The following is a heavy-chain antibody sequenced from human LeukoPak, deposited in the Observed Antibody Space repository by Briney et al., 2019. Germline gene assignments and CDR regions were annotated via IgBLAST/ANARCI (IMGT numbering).Heavy chain of an antibody. J-gene: IGHJ4*02. CDR1: GYTFTDYY. Sequence: ASVKISCKASGYTFTDYYIHWVQQAPGKGLEWMGRVDPEDGETIYAEKFQGRLTITADTSTDTAYMDLGSLTSEDAAVYYCAPRGVATAYWGQGTLVTVSS. CDR3: APRGVATAY. CDR2: VDPEDGET. D-gene: IGHD5-12*01. V-gene: IGHV1-69-2*01.